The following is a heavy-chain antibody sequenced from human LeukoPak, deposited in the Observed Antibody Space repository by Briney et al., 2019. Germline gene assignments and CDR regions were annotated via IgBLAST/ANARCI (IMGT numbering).Heavy chain of an antibody. CDR3: ANQYLDY. CDR1: GYTFTGYY. V-gene: IGHV1-2*02. Sequence: ASVKVSCKASGYTFTGYYMHWVRQAPGQGLEWMGCVNPNSGGTNYAQKFQGRVTMTRDTSISTVYMELHSLRSDDTAVYYCANQYLDYWGQGTLVTVSS. CDR2: VNPNSGGT. J-gene: IGHJ4*02.